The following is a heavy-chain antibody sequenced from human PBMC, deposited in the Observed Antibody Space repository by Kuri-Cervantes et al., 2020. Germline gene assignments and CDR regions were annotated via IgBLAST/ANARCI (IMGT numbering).Heavy chain of an antibody. V-gene: IGHV4-39*01. J-gene: IGHJ4*02. CDR2: IYYSGST. D-gene: IGHD2-15*01. Sequence: SETLSLTCTVSGGSISSSSYYWGWIRQPPGKGLEWIGSIYYSGSTYYNPFLKSRVTISVDTSKNQFSLKLSSVTAADTAVYYCAGGEIFVVVVAATIYFDYWGQGTLVTVSS. CDR1: GGSISSSSYY. CDR3: AGGEIFVVVVAATIYFDY.